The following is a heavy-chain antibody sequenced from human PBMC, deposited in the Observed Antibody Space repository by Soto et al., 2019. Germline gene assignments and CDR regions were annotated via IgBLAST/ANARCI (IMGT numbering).Heavy chain of an antibody. CDR1: GGSISSHY. Sequence: QVQLQESGPGLVKPSETLSLTCTVSGGSISSHYWSWIRQPPGKGLEWIGYISYTGSTKYSSSLKSRVTMSVDTSKNQFSLTLNSVAAADTAVYYCARHVDIDQRGMDVWGQGTTVTVSS. CDR2: ISYTGST. D-gene: IGHD5-12*01. V-gene: IGHV4-59*08. J-gene: IGHJ6*02. CDR3: ARHVDIDQRGMDV.